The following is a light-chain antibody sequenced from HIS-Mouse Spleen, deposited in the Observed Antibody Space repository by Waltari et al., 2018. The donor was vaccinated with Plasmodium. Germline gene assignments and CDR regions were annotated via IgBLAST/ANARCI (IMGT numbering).Light chain of an antibody. CDR2: QDS. CDR1: KLGDKY. J-gene: IGLJ2*01. CDR3: QAWDSSTVV. Sequence: SYELTQPPSVSVSPGQTARITCSGDKLGDKYACWYQLKPGQSPVLVIYQDSKRPSGIPERFPGSNSGNTATLTISGTQAMDEADYYCQAWDSSTVVFGGGTKLTVL. V-gene: IGLV3-1*01.